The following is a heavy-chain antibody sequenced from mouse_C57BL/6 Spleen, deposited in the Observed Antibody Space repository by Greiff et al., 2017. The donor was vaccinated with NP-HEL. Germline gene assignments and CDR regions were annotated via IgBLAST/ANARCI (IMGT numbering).Heavy chain of an antibody. J-gene: IGHJ4*01. CDR3: TNYDYDVYAMDY. CDR2: IDPETGGT. V-gene: IGHV1-15*01. D-gene: IGHD2-4*01. Sequence: QVQLQQSGAELVRPGASVTLSCKASGYTFTDYEMHWVKQTPVHGLEWIGAIDPETGGTAYNQKFKGKAILTADKSSSTAYMELRSLTSEDSAVYYCTNYDYDVYAMDYWGQGTSVTVSS. CDR1: GYTFTDYE.